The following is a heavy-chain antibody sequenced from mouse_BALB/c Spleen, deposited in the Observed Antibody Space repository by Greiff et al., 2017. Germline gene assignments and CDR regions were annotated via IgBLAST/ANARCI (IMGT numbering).Heavy chain of an antibody. D-gene: IGHD1-1*01. V-gene: IGHV5-6-5*01. CDR3: ARGPITTVVATGDY. CDR1: GFTFSSYA. CDR2: ISSGGST. Sequence: VQLKQSGGGLVKPGGSLKLSCAASGFTFSSYAMSWVRQTPEKRLEWVASISSGGSTYYPDSVKGRFTISRDNARNILYLQMSSLRSEDTAMYYCARGPITTVVATGDYWGQGTTLTVSS. J-gene: IGHJ2*01.